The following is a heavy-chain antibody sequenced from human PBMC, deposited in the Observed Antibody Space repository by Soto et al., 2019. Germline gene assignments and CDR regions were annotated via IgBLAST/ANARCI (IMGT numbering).Heavy chain of an antibody. D-gene: IGHD2-15*01. J-gene: IGHJ6*02. CDR2: INPNSGGT. V-gene: IGHV1-2*02. CDR1: GYTFTGYY. CDR3: AIGYCSGGSCYSGAQIYYYGMDV. Sequence: ASVKVSCKASGYTFTGYYMHWVRQAPGQGLEWMGWINPNSGGTNYAQKFQGRVTMTRDTSISTAYMELSRLRSDDTAVYYCAIGYCSGGSCYSGAQIYYYGMDVWGQGTTATVSS.